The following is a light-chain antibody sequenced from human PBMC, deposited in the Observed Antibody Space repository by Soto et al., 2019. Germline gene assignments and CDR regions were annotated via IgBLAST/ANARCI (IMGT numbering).Light chain of an antibody. V-gene: IGKV3-20*01. CDR3: QQYGSSPLT. J-gene: IGKJ4*01. CDR1: QSVSSDY. CDR2: RAS. Sequence: PGERATLSCRASQSVSSDYVAWYRQKPGQVPTVLIYRASTRATGIPDRFSGSGSGTDFTLTISRVEPEDFAVYYCQQYGSSPLTFGAGTRVEIK.